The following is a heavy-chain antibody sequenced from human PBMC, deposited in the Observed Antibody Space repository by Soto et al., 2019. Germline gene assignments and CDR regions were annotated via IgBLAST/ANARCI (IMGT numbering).Heavy chain of an antibody. J-gene: IGHJ2*01. V-gene: IGHV3-72*01. D-gene: IGHD1-1*01. CDR2: TRNKANSYTT. Sequence: EVQLVESGGGLVQPGGSLRLSCAASGFTFSDHYMDWVRQAPGKGLEWVGRTRNKANSYTTEYAASVKGRFTISRDDSKDSLYLKMNSLKTEDTAVYYCARVPTTYWDFDLWGRGTLVTVSS. CDR1: GFTFSDHY. CDR3: ARVPTTYWDFDL.